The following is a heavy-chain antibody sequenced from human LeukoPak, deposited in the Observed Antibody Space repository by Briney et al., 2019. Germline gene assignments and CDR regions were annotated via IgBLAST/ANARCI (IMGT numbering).Heavy chain of an antibody. V-gene: IGHV4-39*01. CDR3: ARWRAGIWGSFYY. J-gene: IGHJ4*02. D-gene: IGHD6-19*01. Sequence: SETLSLTCTVSGGSISSSSYYWGWIRQPPGKGLEWIGSIYYSGSTYYNPSLKSRVTISVDTSKNQFSLKLSSVTAADTAVYDCARWRAGIWGSFYYWGQGTLVTVSS. CDR1: GGSISSSSYY. CDR2: IYYSGST.